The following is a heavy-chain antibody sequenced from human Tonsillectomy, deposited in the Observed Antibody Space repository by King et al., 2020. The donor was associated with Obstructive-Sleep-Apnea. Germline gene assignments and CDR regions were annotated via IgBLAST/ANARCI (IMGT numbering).Heavy chain of an antibody. CDR1: GGSISSNVYY. CDR3: ARGGSGYEPFDY. J-gene: IGHJ4*02. CDR2: IYSSGNT. V-gene: IGHV4-31*03. Sequence: QLQESGPGLVKPSQTLSLTCTVSGGSISSNVYYLSCIRQHPGKGLEWLGYIYSSGNTYYKPSLESRVIRSLDTSKNQFSLKLTSVTAADTAVYYCARGGSGYEPFDYWGQGTLVTVSS. D-gene: IGHD5-12*01.